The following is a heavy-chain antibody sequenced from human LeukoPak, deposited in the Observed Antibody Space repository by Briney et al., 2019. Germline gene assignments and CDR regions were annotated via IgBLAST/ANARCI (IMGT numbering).Heavy chain of an antibody. CDR1: GFTFSDYY. V-gene: IGHV3-11*06. CDR2: ISSSSSYT. J-gene: IGHJ4*02. CDR3: ARGGYSGYDFDY. Sequence: PGGSLRLSCAASGFTFSDYYMSWIRQAPGKGLEWVSYISSSSSYTNYADSVKGRFTISRDNAKNSLYLQTNSLRAEDTAVYYCARGGYSGYDFDYWGQGTLVTVSS. D-gene: IGHD5-12*01.